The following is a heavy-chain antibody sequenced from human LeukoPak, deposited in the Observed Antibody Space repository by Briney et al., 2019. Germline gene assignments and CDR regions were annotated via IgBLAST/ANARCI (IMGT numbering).Heavy chain of an antibody. V-gene: IGHV3-15*01. CDR2: IKSRTDGGTT. Sequence: GGSLRLSCVVSGFTFSNAWMSWVRQAPGKGLEWVGRIKSRTDGGTTDYAAPVKGRFTVSRDDSKNTLYLQMNSLKTEDTAVYYCTTGTWIQLWLADYWGQGTLVTVSS. J-gene: IGHJ4*02. CDR3: TTGTWIQLWLADY. D-gene: IGHD5-18*01. CDR1: GFTFSNAW.